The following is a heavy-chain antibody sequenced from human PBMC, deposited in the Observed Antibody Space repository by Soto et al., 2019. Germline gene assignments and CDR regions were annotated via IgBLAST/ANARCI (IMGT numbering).Heavy chain of an antibody. CDR1: GGTFSSYA. J-gene: IGHJ5*02. Sequence: SVKVSCKASGGTFSSYAISWVRQAPGQGLEWMGGIIPIFGTANYAQKFQGRVTITADESTSTAYMELSSLRSEDTAVYYCARDLKAAVFHSFDPWGQGTLVTVSS. D-gene: IGHD2-15*01. V-gene: IGHV1-69*13. CDR2: IIPIFGTA. CDR3: ARDLKAAVFHSFDP.